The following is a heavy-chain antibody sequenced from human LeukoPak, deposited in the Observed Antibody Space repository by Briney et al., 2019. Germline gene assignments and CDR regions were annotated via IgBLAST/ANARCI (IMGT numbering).Heavy chain of an antibody. J-gene: IGHJ4*02. D-gene: IGHD5-12*01. CDR2: INWSGGST. CDR1: GFTFDDYG. Sequence: GGSLRLSCAASGFTFDDYGLSWVRQAPGKGLEWVSGINWSGGSTGYADSVKGRFTISRDNAKNSLYLQMNSLRAEDTALYYCARVTYYDSLYYFDYWGQGTLVTVSS. CDR3: ARVTYYDSLYYFDY. V-gene: IGHV3-20*04.